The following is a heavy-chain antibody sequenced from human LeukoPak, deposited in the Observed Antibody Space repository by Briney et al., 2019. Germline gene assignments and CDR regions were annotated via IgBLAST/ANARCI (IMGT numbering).Heavy chain of an antibody. V-gene: IGHV4-39*07. D-gene: IGHD4-17*01. Sequence: KPSETLSLTCTVSGGSISSSRYYWGWIRQPPGKGLEWIGSIYYSGYTYYNPSLKSRTTISVDTSKNHFSLKLSSVTAADTAVYYCARGLTTVTTTWWFDPWGQGTLVSVSS. CDR1: GGSISSSRYY. J-gene: IGHJ5*02. CDR2: IYYSGYT. CDR3: ARGLTTVTTTWWFDP.